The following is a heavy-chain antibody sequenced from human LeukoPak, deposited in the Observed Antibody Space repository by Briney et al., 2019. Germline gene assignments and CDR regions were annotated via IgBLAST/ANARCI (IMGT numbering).Heavy chain of an antibody. V-gene: IGHV4-39*01. D-gene: IGHD3-9*01. CDR2: IYYSGST. CDR3: ARGPRYYDILTGYSNWFDP. CDR1: GGSLSSSSYY. J-gene: IGHJ5*02. Sequence: SETLSLTCTVSGGSLSSSSYYWGWIRQPPGKGLEWIGSIYYSGSTYYNPSLKSRVTISVDTSKNQFSLKLSSVTAADTAVYYCARGPRYYDILTGYSNWFDPWGQGTLVTVSS.